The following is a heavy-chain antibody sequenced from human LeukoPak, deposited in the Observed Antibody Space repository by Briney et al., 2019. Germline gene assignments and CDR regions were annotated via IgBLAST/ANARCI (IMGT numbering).Heavy chain of an antibody. D-gene: IGHD2-2*01. Sequence: GASVKVSCKASGYTFTSYGISWVRQAPGQGLEWMGWISAYNGNTNYAQKLQGRVTMTTDTSTSTAYMELRSLRSDDTAVYYCARDPPEIVVVPAANYYYYYMDVWGKGTTVTISS. V-gene: IGHV1-18*01. CDR1: GYTFTSYG. CDR3: ARDPPEIVVVPAANYYYYYMDV. J-gene: IGHJ6*03. CDR2: ISAYNGNT.